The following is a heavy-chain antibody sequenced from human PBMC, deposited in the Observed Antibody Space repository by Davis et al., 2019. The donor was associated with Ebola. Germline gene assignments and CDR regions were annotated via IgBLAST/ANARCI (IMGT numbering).Heavy chain of an antibody. CDR3: TIPYYYGSGDPDY. V-gene: IGHV3-15*01. CDR2: IKNKTDGGTT. CDR1: GFTFSNAW. Sequence: PGGSLRLSCAASGFTFSNAWMSWVRQAPGKGLEWVGRIKNKTDGGTTDYAAPVKGRFTISRDDSKNTLYLQMNSLKTEDTAVYYCTIPYYYGSGDPDYWGQGTLVTVSS. J-gene: IGHJ4*02. D-gene: IGHD3-10*01.